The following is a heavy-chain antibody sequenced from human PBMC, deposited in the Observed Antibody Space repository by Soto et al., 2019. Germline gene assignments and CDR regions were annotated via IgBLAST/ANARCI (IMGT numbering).Heavy chain of an antibody. V-gene: IGHV1-18*01. CDR3: ARGRYYDSFYYYYGMDV. Sequence: QVQLVQSGAEVKKPGASVKVSCKASGYTFTSYGVSWVRQAPGQGLEWMGWISAYNGSTNYAQKLQGRVTMTTDTSTSTAYMELRSLRSDDTAVYYCARGRYYDSFYYYYGMDVWGQGTTVTVSS. J-gene: IGHJ6*02. CDR2: ISAYNGST. CDR1: GYTFTSYG. D-gene: IGHD3-22*01.